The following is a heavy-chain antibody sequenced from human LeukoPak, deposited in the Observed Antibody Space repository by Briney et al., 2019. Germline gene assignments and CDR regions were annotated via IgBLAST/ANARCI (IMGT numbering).Heavy chain of an antibody. CDR1: GYTFTGYY. CDR2: IIPILGIA. CDR3: AREYDSSGYYSDYFDY. D-gene: IGHD3-22*01. Sequence: AASVKVSCKASGYTFTGYYMHWVRQAPGQGLEWMGRIIPILGIANYAQKFQGRVTITADESTSTAYMELSSLRSEDTAVYYCAREYDSSGYYSDYFDYWGQGTLVTVSS. J-gene: IGHJ4*02. V-gene: IGHV1-69*04.